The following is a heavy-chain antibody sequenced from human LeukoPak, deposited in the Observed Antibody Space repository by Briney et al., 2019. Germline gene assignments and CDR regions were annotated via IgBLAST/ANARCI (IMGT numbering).Heavy chain of an antibody. CDR2: IYYSGST. D-gene: IGHD3-22*01. CDR1: GGSIRSSSYY. J-gene: IGHJ4*02. Sequence: PSETLSLTCTISGGSIRSSSYYWGWIRQPPGKGLEWIGSIYYSGSTYYNPSLKSRVTISVDTSKNQFSLKLSSVTAADTAVYYCARAYDSSGYYPFDYWGQGTLVTVSS. CDR3: ARAYDSSGYYPFDY. V-gene: IGHV4-39*01.